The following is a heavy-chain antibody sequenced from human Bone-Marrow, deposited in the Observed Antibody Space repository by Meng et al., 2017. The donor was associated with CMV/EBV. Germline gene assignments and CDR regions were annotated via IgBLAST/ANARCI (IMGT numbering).Heavy chain of an antibody. J-gene: IGHJ5*02. Sequence: SCAISGDSVSSDSAAWQWIRQSPSRGLEWLGRTYYRSKWGTDYGVSVKSRITITSDTSKNQFSLHLNSVTPEDTAVYYCARAVGAGKGWFDPWGQGTRVTGSS. CDR1: GDSVSSDSAA. CDR2: TYYRSKWGT. V-gene: IGHV6-1*01. D-gene: IGHD1-26*01. CDR3: ARAVGAGKGWFDP.